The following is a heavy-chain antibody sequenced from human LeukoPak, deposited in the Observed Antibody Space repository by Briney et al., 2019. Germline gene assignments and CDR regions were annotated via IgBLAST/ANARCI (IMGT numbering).Heavy chain of an antibody. Sequence: GGSLRLSCAASGFTFSSYSMNWVRQAPGKGLEWVSSISSNSSYIYYADSVKGQFTISRDNANNSLYLQMNSLRAEDTAVYYCARGVRGVADTPFDYWGQGTLVTVSS. D-gene: IGHD2-15*01. CDR1: GFTFSSYS. J-gene: IGHJ4*02. V-gene: IGHV3-21*01. CDR3: ARGVRGVADTPFDY. CDR2: ISSNSSYI.